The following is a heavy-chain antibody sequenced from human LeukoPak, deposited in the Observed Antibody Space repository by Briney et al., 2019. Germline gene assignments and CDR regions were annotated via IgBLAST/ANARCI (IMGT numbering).Heavy chain of an antibody. Sequence: SETLSLTCTVSGGSINSGNYCWAWIWQPAGKGLEWLGRICSSGTAHYNPSLKTRVTISLDTSKNQFSLNLTSVTAADTALYYCARERAYAGTYSYFDYWGQGILVPVSS. CDR3: ARERAYAGTYSYFDY. CDR2: ICSSGTA. CDR1: GGSINSGNYC. D-gene: IGHD1-26*01. V-gene: IGHV4-61*02. J-gene: IGHJ4*02.